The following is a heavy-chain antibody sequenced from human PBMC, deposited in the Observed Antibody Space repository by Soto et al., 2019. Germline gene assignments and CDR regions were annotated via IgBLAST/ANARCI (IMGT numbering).Heavy chain of an antibody. CDR2: ISSDGTIM. CDR3: ARDLVYYDSDSYLDY. Sequence: QVQLVESGGGLVKPGGSLRLSCAASRFTFSDYYMSWIRQAPGKGLQWVSYISSDGTIMYYADSVTGRFTISRDNAKNSLYLQMNSLRAADTAVYFCARDLVYYDSDSYLDYWGQGTLVTVSS. CDR1: RFTFSDYY. J-gene: IGHJ4*02. V-gene: IGHV3-11*01. D-gene: IGHD3-22*01.